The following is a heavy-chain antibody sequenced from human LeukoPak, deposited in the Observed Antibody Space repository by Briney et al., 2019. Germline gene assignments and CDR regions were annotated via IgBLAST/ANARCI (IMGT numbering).Heavy chain of an antibody. V-gene: IGHV3-30*18. Sequence: PGMSLRLSCAASGFTFSSYGMHWVRQAPGKGLEWVAVISYDGSNKYYADSVKGRFPISRDNSKNTLYLQMNSLRAEDTAVYYCAKLCGGSCYTSFDYWGQGTLVTVSS. D-gene: IGHD2-15*01. CDR3: AKLCGGSCYTSFDY. CDR1: GFTFSSYG. CDR2: ISYDGSNK. J-gene: IGHJ4*02.